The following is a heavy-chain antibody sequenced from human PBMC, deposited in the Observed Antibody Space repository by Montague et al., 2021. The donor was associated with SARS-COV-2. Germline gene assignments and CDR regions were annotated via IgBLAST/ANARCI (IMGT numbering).Heavy chain of an antibody. V-gene: IGHV3-21*01. D-gene: IGHD3-16*02. CDR1: GFTFSSYS. CDR3: ARDLNDYVWGGYRYFDY. J-gene: IGHJ4*02. CDR2: ISSSSRYI. Sequence: SLSLSFSASGFTFSSYSMNWVRQAPGKGLEWVSSISSSSRYIYYADSVKGRFTISRDNAKNSLYLQMNSLRAEDTAVYYCARDLNDYVWGGYRYFDYWGQGTLVTVSS.